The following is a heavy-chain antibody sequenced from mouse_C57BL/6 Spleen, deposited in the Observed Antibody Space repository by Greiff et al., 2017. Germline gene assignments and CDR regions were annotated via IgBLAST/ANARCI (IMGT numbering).Heavy chain of an antibody. CDR2: IYPGSGST. CDR3: ARGAYYGSSYDWYFDV. CDR1: GYTFTSYW. V-gene: IGHV1-55*01. J-gene: IGHJ1*03. D-gene: IGHD1-1*01. Sequence: VQLQQPGAELVKPGASVKMSCKASGYTFTSYWITWVKQRPGQGLEWIGDIYPGSGSTNYNEKFKSKATLTVDTSSSTAYMQLSSLTSEDSAVYYCARGAYYGSSYDWYFDVWGTGTTVTVSS.